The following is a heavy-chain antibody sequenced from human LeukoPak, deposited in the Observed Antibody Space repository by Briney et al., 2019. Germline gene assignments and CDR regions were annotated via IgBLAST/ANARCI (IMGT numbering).Heavy chain of an antibody. CDR1: GGSISSTSYY. CDR3: ARRAGGYSHPYDY. CDR2: IYSGGTT. Sequence: ETLSLTCTVSGGSISSTSYYWGWVRQAPGKGLEWVSLIYSGGTTYYADSVKGRFTISRDNSKNTLYLQMNSLRAEDTAVYYCARRAGGYSHPYDYWGQGILVTVSS. V-gene: IGHV3-53*01. D-gene: IGHD4-23*01. J-gene: IGHJ4*02.